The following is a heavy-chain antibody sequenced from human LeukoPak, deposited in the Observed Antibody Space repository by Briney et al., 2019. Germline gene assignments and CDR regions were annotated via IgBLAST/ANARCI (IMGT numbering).Heavy chain of an antibody. Sequence: GGSLRLSCAASGFTFSSYGMNWVRQTPGKGLEWVSYISSSSGTLYYADSVKGRFTISRDNAKNSLYLQMNSLRAEDTAVYYCAREGGSVDYWGQGTLVTVSS. D-gene: IGHD4-17*01. CDR1: GFTFSSYG. V-gene: IGHV3-48*01. CDR2: ISSSSGTL. J-gene: IGHJ4*02. CDR3: AREGGSVDY.